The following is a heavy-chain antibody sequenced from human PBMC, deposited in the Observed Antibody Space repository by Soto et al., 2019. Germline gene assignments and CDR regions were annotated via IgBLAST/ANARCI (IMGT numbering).Heavy chain of an antibody. V-gene: IGHV4-30-2*01. Sequence: SETLSLTCNMSGDSYSISTYSWSWIRQPPGKALQWIGFIYQSGVTSYNPSLASRVSISLDRSNNQCSLKLKSVTAADTAVYFCSGMPYTSGLRFDPWGPGTLVTVSS. D-gene: IGHD6-19*01. CDR3: SGMPYTSGLRFDP. CDR1: GDSYSISTYS. CDR2: IYQSGVT. J-gene: IGHJ5*02.